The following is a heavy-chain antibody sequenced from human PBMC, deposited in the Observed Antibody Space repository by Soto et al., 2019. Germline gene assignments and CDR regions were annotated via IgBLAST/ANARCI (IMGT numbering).Heavy chain of an antibody. Sequence: SETLSLTCTITGVFINTYYWAGVRQSPGKTLEWLGYLYFNGDAGYSPSLNNRVTFSVDMSKNQFSLTLTSVTPADSAVYYCVRAGPDWSFDNWGQGALVTVSS. CDR2: LYFNGDA. CDR1: GVFINTYY. V-gene: IGHV4-59*01. CDR3: VRAGPDWSFDN. D-gene: IGHD3-9*01. J-gene: IGHJ4*02.